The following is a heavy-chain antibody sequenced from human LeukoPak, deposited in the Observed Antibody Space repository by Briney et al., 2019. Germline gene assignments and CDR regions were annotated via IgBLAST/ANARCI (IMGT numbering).Heavy chain of an antibody. V-gene: IGHV4-59*01. CDR1: GGSISSDY. CDR2: IYYSGNT. Sequence: SETLSLTCTVSGGSISSDYWNWIRQPPGKGLEWIGYIYYSGNTNYNPSLKSRVTISVDTSKNQFFLNLTSVTAADTAVYYCARSSGGWLPGDYCGQGTLVTVSS. D-gene: IGHD5-12*01. J-gene: IGHJ4*02. CDR3: ARSSGGWLPGDY.